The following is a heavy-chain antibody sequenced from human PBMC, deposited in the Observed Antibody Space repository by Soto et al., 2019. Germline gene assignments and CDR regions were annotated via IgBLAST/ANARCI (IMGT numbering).Heavy chain of an antibody. Sequence: QVQLQESGPGLVKPSGTLSLTCAVSGGSISSSNWWSWVRQPPGKGLEWIGEIYHSGSTNYNPSLNSRVTISVDKSKNQFSLKLSSVTAADTDVYYCARARYNWNYVMAFDIWGQGTMVTVSS. J-gene: IGHJ3*02. V-gene: IGHV4-4*02. D-gene: IGHD1-7*01. CDR3: ARARYNWNYVMAFDI. CDR1: GGSISSSNW. CDR2: IYHSGST.